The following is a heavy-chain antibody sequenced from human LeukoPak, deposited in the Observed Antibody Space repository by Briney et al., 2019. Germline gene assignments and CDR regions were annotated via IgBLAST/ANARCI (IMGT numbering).Heavy chain of an antibody. V-gene: IGHV3-48*03. Sequence: GGSLRLSCAASGFTFSSYEMNWVRQAPGKGLEWVSYISSFSSTIYYADSVKGRFTISRDNAKKSLYLQMNSLRAEDTAVYYCATYIVKSMDVWGKGTTVTISS. CDR3: ATYIVKSMDV. D-gene: IGHD2/OR15-2a*01. J-gene: IGHJ6*03. CDR1: GFTFSSYE. CDR2: ISSFSSTI.